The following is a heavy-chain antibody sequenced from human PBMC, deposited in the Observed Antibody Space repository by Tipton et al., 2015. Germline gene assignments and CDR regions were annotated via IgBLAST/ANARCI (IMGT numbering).Heavy chain of an antibody. J-gene: IGHJ5*02. D-gene: IGHD6-25*01. CDR1: GFIFNNYW. V-gene: IGHV3-7*01. CDR2: IKPDGSDQ. CDR3: ARSGGYGWDL. Sequence: SLRLSCAASGFIFNNYWMTWVRQAPGKGLEWVANIKPDGSDQYYVDSVKGRFTFSRDNAKNSLYLQMNSLRAEDTAVYYCARSGGYGWDLWGQGTLVTVSS.